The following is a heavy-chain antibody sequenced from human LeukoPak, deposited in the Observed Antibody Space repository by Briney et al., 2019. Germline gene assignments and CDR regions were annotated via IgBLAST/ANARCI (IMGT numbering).Heavy chain of an antibody. CDR3: AQGAYGFGKKHTYYYIEV. D-gene: IGHD3-10*01. CDR1: GGSVSDSS. V-gene: IGHV4-4*07. J-gene: IGHJ6*03. Sequence: SETLSLTCSVSGGSVSDSSWSWIRQPAGKGPEWIGRIFGSGGSNYNPSLKSRVTMSVDTSKNQFSLKLTSLTAADTALYFCAQGAYGFGKKHTYYYIEVWGKGTKVTVSS. CDR2: IFGSGGS.